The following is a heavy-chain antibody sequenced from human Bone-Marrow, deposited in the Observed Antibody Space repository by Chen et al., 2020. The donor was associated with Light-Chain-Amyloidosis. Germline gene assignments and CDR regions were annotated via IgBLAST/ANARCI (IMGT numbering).Heavy chain of an antibody. V-gene: IGHV5-51*01. D-gene: IGHD5-12*01. Sequence: EVQLEQSGPEVKKPGESLKISCKGSGYTFPNYWIGWVRQMPGKGLEWMGVIYPDASDARCSPSFEGQVTISADKSITTAYLQWRSLKASDTAMYYCARRRDGYNFDYWGQGTLVTVSS. CDR1: GYTFPNYW. J-gene: IGHJ4*02. CDR2: IYPDASDA. CDR3: ARRRDGYNFDY.